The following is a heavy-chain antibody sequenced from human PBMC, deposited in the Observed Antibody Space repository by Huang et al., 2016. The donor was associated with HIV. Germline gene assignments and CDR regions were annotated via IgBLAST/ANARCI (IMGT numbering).Heavy chain of an antibody. CDR2: IFYRGTT. Sequence: QLQLQESGPGQVKPSETLSLTCTVSGGTIDHRNYYWGWIRQPPGKGLEWIGKIFYRGTTYCNPALKSRVTISVDTSNNQFSVRLDSVTAADTVVYYWARRWDYDFGSGSSYYFGSWGQGTLVTVSS. CDR1: GGTIDHRNYY. J-gene: IGHJ4*02. V-gene: IGHV4-39*01. CDR3: ARRWDYDFGSGSSYYFGS. D-gene: IGHD3-3*01.